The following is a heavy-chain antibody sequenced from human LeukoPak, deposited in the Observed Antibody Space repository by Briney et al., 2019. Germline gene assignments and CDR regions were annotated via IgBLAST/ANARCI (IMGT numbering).Heavy chain of an antibody. CDR1: GYTFTSYG. V-gene: IGHV1-18*01. D-gene: IGHD4-17*01. J-gene: IGHJ4*02. CDR2: ISAYNGNT. Sequence: ASVKVSCKTSGYTFTSYGIGWVRQALGQGLEWMGWISAYNGNTNYAQKLQGRVTMTTDTSTSTAYMELRSLRSDDTAVYYCARDLAMTTVTTQVGWGQGTLVTVSS. CDR3: ARDLAMTTVTTQVG.